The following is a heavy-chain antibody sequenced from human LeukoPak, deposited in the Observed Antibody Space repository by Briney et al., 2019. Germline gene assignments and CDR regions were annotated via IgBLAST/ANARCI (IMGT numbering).Heavy chain of an antibody. CDR3: ATARALEMVLVWYAFDI. Sequence: ASVKVSCKVSGYTLTELSMHWVRQAPGKGLEWMGGFDPEDGETIYAQKFQGRVTMTEDTSTDTAYMELSSLRSEDTAVYYCATARALEMVLVWYAFDIWGQGTMVTVSS. CDR1: GYTLTELS. CDR2: FDPEDGET. D-gene: IGHD3-10*01. J-gene: IGHJ3*02. V-gene: IGHV1-24*01.